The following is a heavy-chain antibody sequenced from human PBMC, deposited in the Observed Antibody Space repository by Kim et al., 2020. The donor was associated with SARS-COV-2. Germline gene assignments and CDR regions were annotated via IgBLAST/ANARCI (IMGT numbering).Heavy chain of an antibody. CDR2: IIPIFGTA. CDR3: ARASRVLLSSSSFDY. Sequence: SVKVSCKASGGTFSSYAISWVRQAPGQGLEWMGGIIPIFGTANYAQKFQGRVTITADESTSTAYMELSSLRSEDTAVYYCARASRVLLSSSSFDYWGQGTLVTVSS. J-gene: IGHJ4*02. CDR1: GGTFSSYA. D-gene: IGHD6-6*01. V-gene: IGHV1-69*13.